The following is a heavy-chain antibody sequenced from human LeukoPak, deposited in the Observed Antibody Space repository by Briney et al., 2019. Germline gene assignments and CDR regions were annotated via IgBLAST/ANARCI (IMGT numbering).Heavy chain of an antibody. CDR1: GFTVSSNY. Sequence: GGSLRLSCAASGFTVSSNYMSWVRQAPGKGLEWVSVIYGGGSTYYADSVKGRFTISRDNSKNTLYLQMNSLRAEDTAVYYCARESSYSSGWYYFDYWGKGTLVTVSS. D-gene: IGHD6-19*01. V-gene: IGHV3-66*02. CDR3: ARESSYSSGWYYFDY. J-gene: IGHJ4*02. CDR2: IYGGGST.